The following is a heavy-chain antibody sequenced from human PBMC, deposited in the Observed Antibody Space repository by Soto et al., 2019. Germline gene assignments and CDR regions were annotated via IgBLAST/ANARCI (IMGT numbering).Heavy chain of an antibody. D-gene: IGHD3-3*01. CDR1: GGSISSSSYY. CDR2: IFYTGST. Sequence: PSETLSLTCTVSGGSISSSSYYWGRIRQPPGKGLEWIGYIFYTGSTNYKPSLKSRVSMSVDTSRNQISLKLRSVTAADTAVYYCARLTFYDFWRGDGLRDYWGQGTLVTVSS. J-gene: IGHJ4*02. CDR3: ARLTFYDFWRGDGLRDY. V-gene: IGHV4-61*05.